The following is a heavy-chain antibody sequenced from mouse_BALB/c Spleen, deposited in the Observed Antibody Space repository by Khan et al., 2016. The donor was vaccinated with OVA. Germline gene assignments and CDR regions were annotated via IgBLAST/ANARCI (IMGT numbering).Heavy chain of an antibody. D-gene: IGHD2-14*01. CDR1: GYTFTSYT. J-gene: IGHJ3*01. CDR3: VRDGAYHRNDGWMAD. CDR2: INPSNGYT. V-gene: IGHV1-4*01. Sequence: VQLQESGAELARPGASVKMSCKASGYTFTSYTIHWIKLRPGPGLEWIGYINPSNGYTNYTQKFKDKATFTADNSSTPAYMEMSRRKSDDSELYNCVRDGAYHRNDGWMADWGKGTLVTVSA.